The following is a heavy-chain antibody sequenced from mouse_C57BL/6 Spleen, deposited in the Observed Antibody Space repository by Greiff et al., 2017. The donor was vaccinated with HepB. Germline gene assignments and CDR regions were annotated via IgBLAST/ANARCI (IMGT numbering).Heavy chain of an antibody. D-gene: IGHD1-1*01. J-gene: IGHJ1*03. CDR3: ARSSLVVRYFDV. CDR1: GYAFSSSW. Sequence: VQLQQSGPELVKPGASVKISCKASGYAFSSSWMNWVKQRPGKGLEWIGRIYPGDGDTNYNGKFKGKATLTADKSSSTAYMQLSSLTSEDSAVYFCARSSLVVRYFDVWGTGTTGTVSS. V-gene: IGHV1-82*01. CDR2: IYPGDGDT.